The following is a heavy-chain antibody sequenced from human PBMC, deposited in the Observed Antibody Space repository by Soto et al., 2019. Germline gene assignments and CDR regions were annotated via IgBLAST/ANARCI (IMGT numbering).Heavy chain of an antibody. D-gene: IGHD3-3*01. CDR1: GGTFSSYA. J-gene: IGHJ5*02. CDR2: IIPIFGTA. Sequence: QVQLVQSGAEVKKPGSSVKVSCKASGGTFSSYAISRVRQAPGQGLEWMGGIIPIFGTANYAQKFQGRVTITADESTSTAYMELSSLRSEDTAVYYCARDLDFWSGYSSWFDPWGQGTLVTVSS. CDR3: ARDLDFWSGYSSWFDP. V-gene: IGHV1-69*12.